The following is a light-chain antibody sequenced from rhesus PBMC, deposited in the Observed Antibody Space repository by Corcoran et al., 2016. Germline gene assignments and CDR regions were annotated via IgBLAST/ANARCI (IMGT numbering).Light chain of an antibody. CDR1: QSIGSS. CDR2: SAS. V-gene: IGKV6-55*01. Sequence: EIVLTQSPAFQSVTLKEKVTITCQASQSIGSSLHWYQQKPDQSPKLLSQSASQSISGVPSRFRGSGTGTEFTLTINRLEAEDAATYYCQQSSSFPYSFGQGTKVEIK. CDR3: QQSSSFPYS. J-gene: IGKJ2*01.